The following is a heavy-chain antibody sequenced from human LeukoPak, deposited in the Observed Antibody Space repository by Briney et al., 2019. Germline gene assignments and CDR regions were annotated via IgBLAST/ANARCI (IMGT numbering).Heavy chain of an antibody. D-gene: IGHD3-10*01. J-gene: IGHJ4*02. CDR2: IKQDGSEK. Sequence: GSLRLSCAASGFTFSSYWMSWVRQAPGKGLEWVANIKQDGSEKYYVDSVKGRFTISRDNAKNSLYLQMNSLRAEDTAVYYCARVFSVLLWFGELFDYWGQGTLVTVSS. CDR1: GFTFSSYW. V-gene: IGHV3-7*01. CDR3: ARVFSVLLWFGELFDY.